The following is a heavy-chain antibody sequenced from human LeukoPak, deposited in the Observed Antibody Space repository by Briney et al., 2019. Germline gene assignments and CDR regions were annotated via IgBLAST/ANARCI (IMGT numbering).Heavy chain of an antibody. V-gene: IGHV1-69*13. CDR2: IIPIFGTA. J-gene: IGHJ6*03. D-gene: IGHD2-15*01. CDR3: ARAGGGWAYYMDV. Sequence: AASVKVSCKASGYTFTGYYMHWVRQAPGQGLEWMGGIIPIFGTANHAQKFQGRVTITADESTSTAYMELSSLRSEDTAVYYCARAGGGWAYYMDVWGKGTTVTVSS. CDR1: GYTFTGYY.